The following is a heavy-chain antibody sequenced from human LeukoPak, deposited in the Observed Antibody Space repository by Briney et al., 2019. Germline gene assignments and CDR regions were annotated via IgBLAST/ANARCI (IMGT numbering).Heavy chain of an antibody. Sequence: SETLSLTCDVSGYSISSNYYWGWVRQPPGKGLEWIGSISHRGSTYYNPSLKSRVTISADTSKNQFSLKLSSVTAADTAMYYCARDLSVTAKFDYRGQGTLVTVSS. D-gene: IGHD5-18*01. V-gene: IGHV4-38-2*02. CDR2: ISHRGST. CDR1: GYSISSNYY. CDR3: ARDLSVTAKFDY. J-gene: IGHJ4*02.